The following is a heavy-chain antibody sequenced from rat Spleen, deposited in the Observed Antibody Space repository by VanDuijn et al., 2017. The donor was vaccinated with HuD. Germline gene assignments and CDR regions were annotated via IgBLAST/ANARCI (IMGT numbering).Heavy chain of an antibody. CDR1: GFSLISYA. J-gene: IGHJ3*01. CDR3: TRSYGGYTQHWFAY. Sequence: QVQLKESGPGLVQSSQTLSLTCTVSGFSLISYAVNWVRQPPGKGLEWMGRMKYDGDTYYNSALKSRLSISRDTSKSQVFLKMNSLQTDDTAIYFCTRSYGGYTQHWFAYWGQGSLVTVSS. CDR2: MKYDGDT. D-gene: IGHD1-11*01. V-gene: IGHV2S30*01.